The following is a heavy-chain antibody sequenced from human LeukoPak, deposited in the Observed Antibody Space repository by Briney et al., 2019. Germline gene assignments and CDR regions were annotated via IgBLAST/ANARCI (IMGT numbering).Heavy chain of an antibody. D-gene: IGHD3-16*02. CDR3: ARDPSYYDYVWGSYRYKHYYYMDV. CDR1: GFTFSSYA. Sequence: PGGSLRLSCAASGFTFSSYAMHWVRQAPGKGLEWVAVISYDGSNKYYADSAKGRFTISRDNSKNTLYLQMNSLRAEDTAVYYCARDPSYYDYVWGSYRYKHYYYMDVWGKGTTVTVSS. J-gene: IGHJ6*03. CDR2: ISYDGSNK. V-gene: IGHV3-30*04.